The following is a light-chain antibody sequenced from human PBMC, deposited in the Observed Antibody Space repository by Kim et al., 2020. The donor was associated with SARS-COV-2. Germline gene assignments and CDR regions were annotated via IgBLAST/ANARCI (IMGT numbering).Light chain of an antibody. CDR3: QTWGTGTWV. V-gene: IGLV4-69*01. CDR2: LNSDGSH. CDR1: SGNSSYA. Sequence: QLVLTQSPSASASLGASVKLTCTLSSGNSSYAIMWHQQQPEKAPRYLMKLNSDGSHTKGDGIPDRFSGSTSGAERYLTISSLQSEDEADYYCQTWGTGTWVFGGGTKLTVL. J-gene: IGLJ3*02.